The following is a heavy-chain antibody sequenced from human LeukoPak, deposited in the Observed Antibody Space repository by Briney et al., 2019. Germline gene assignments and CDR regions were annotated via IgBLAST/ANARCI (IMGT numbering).Heavy chain of an antibody. V-gene: IGHV4-38-2*02. Sequence: KPSETLSLTCTVSNYSISSGYYWGWIRQPPGKGLEWIASVYHSGSTSYNPSLKSRLTISVHKSKNQFSLKLSSVTAADTAVYYCARDTALFRAYDIWGQGTLVTVSS. J-gene: IGHJ3*02. CDR1: NYSISSGYY. CDR2: VYHSGST. CDR3: ARDTALFRAYDI.